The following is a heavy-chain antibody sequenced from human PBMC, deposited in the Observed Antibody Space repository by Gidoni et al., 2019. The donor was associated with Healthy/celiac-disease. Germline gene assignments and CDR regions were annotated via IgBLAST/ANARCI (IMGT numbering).Heavy chain of an antibody. D-gene: IGHD3-10*01. CDR2: ISSSSSYI. J-gene: IGHJ4*02. CDR1: GFTFSSSS. Sequence: EVQLVASGGGLVKPGGSLRLTCAASGFTFSSSSMNWVRQAPGKGLEWVSSISSSSSYIYYADSVKGRFTISRDNAKNSLYLKMNSLRAEDTAVYYCATEASPYYYGSGSYADYWGQGTLVTVSS. V-gene: IGHV3-21*01. CDR3: ATEASPYYYGSGSYADY.